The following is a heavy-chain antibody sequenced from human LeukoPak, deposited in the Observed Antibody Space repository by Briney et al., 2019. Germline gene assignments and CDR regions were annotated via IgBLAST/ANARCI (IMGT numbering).Heavy chain of an antibody. J-gene: IGHJ4*02. V-gene: IGHV1-8*02. CDR3: ARGPSGSQDY. CDR1: GYTFTSYG. Sequence: GASVKVSCKASGYTFTSYGISWVRQAPEQGLEWMGWMNPNSGNTGYAQKFQGRVTMTRNTSISTAYMELSSLRSEDTAVYYCARGPSGSQDYWGQGTLVTVSS. D-gene: IGHD1-26*01. CDR2: MNPNSGNT.